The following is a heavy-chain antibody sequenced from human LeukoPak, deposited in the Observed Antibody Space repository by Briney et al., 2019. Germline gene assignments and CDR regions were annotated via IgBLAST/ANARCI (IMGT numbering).Heavy chain of an antibody. D-gene: IGHD1-26*01. Sequence: GESLKTSCEVSGYIFTDYWIAWVRQMPGKGLEWMGIIYPGDSDTRYSPSFQGQVTISADKSISTAYLQWSSLKASDTAMYYCARRDSGSYSQGYWGQGTLVTVSS. V-gene: IGHV5-51*01. CDR1: GYIFTDYW. CDR3: ARRDSGSYSQGY. CDR2: IYPGDSDT. J-gene: IGHJ4*02.